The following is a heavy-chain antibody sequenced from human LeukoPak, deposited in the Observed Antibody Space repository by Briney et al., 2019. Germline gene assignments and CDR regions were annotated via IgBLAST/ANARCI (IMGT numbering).Heavy chain of an antibody. CDR1: GFTFSSYN. Sequence: GGSLRLSCVASGFTFSSYNMNWVRQAPGKGLEWVSSISSSSIYIYYADSVKGRFTISRDNSKNTLYLQMNSLRAEDTAVYYCARGALDYGDYVDAFDIWGQGTMVTVSS. J-gene: IGHJ3*02. V-gene: IGHV3-21*01. D-gene: IGHD4-17*01. CDR2: ISSSSIYI. CDR3: ARGALDYGDYVDAFDI.